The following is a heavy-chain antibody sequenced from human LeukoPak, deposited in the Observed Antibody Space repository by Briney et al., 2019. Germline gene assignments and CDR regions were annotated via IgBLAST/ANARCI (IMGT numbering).Heavy chain of an antibody. CDR3: ASRLGPHDY. Sequence: GGSLRLSCAASGFTFSSYSMNWVRQAPGKGLEWVSSISSSSSYIYYADSVKGRCTISRDNAKNSLYLQLNSLRPEDTAVYYCASRLGPHDYWGQGTLVTVSS. CDR1: GFTFSSYS. J-gene: IGHJ4*02. CDR2: ISSSSSYI. V-gene: IGHV3-21*01.